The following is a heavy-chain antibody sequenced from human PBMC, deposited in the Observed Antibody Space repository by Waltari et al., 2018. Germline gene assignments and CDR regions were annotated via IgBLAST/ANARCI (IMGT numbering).Heavy chain of an antibody. Sequence: QVQLVQSGAEVKKPGSSVKVSCKASGGTFSSYAISWVRQAPGQGLEWMGGIIPILGTANSAQKFQGRVTITADEATSTAYMELSSLRSEDTAVYYCARNNIVVVPAAMENAFDIWGQGTMVTVSS. CDR1: GGTFSSYA. D-gene: IGHD2-2*01. J-gene: IGHJ3*02. V-gene: IGHV1-69*01. CDR3: ARNNIVVVPAAMENAFDI. CDR2: IIPILGTA.